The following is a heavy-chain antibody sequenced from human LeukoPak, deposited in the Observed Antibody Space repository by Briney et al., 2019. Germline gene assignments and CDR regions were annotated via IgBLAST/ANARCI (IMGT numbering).Heavy chain of an antibody. J-gene: IGHJ6*02. D-gene: IGHD3-3*01. CDR3: ARRVITIFGVVINYGMDV. Sequence: SETLSLTCTLSVGSITSSSYYWGWISQPPGKGLEWIGSIYYSGSTYYNPSLKSRVTISVDTSKNQFSLKLSSVTAADTAVYYCARRVITIFGVVINYGMDVWGQGTTVTVSS. CDR2: IYYSGST. CDR1: VGSITSSSYY. V-gene: IGHV4-39*01.